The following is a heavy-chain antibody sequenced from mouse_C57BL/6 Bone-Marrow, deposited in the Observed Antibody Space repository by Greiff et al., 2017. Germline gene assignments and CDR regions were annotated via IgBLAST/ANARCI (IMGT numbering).Heavy chain of an antibody. CDR3: SRENYYSQEDYYAIDY. D-gene: IGHD2-12*01. CDR1: GFTFSSYA. J-gene: IGHJ4*01. Sequence: EVKLQESGGGLVKPGGSLKLSCAASGFTFSSYAMSWVRQTPEKRLEWVATISDGGSYTYYPDNVKGRFTITRDNAKNNLYLQMSHLKSEDTAMYYCSRENYYSQEDYYAIDYRGQGTSVTGSS. CDR2: ISDGGSYT. V-gene: IGHV5-4*01.